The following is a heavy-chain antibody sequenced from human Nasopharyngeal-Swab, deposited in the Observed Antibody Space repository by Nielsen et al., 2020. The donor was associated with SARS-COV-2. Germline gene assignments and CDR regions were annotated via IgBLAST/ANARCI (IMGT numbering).Heavy chain of an antibody. V-gene: IGHV3-74*01. CDR2: INSDGSST. J-gene: IGHJ4*02. Sequence: GESLKISCAASGFTFSSYWMHWVRQAPGKGLVWVSRINSDGSSTSYADSVKGRFTISRDNAKNTLYLQMNSLRAEDTAVYYCARGRSYDFWSGYCFDYWGQGTLVTVSS. CDR3: ARGRSYDFWSGYCFDY. CDR1: GFTFSSYW. D-gene: IGHD3-3*01.